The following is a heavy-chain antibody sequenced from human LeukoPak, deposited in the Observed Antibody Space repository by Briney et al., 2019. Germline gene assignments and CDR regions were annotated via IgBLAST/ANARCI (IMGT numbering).Heavy chain of an antibody. D-gene: IGHD3-22*01. CDR2: INACNGKT. CDR1: GYIFTTYG. V-gene: IGHV1-18*01. CDR3: ARDLLGSYYDSSGPRVDY. J-gene: IGHJ4*02. Sequence: ASVKVSCKASGYIFTTYGISWVRQAPGQGLEWMGWINACNGKTNYAQKLQGRVTMTTDTSTSTAYMELRSLRSDDTAVYYCARDLLGSYYDSSGPRVDYWGQGTLVTVSS.